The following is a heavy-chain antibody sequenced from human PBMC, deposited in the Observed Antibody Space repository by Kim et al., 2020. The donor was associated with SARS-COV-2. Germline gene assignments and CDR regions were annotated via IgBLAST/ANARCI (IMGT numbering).Heavy chain of an antibody. D-gene: IGHD2-2*02. CDR1: GGSISSGDYY. V-gene: IGHV4-30-4*01. Sequence: SETLSLTCTVSGGSISSGDYYWSWIRQPPGKGLEWIGYIYYSGSTYYNPSLKSRVTISVDTSKNQFSLKLSSVTAADTAVYYCARVGACSSTSCYTRAYYFDYWGQGTLVTVSS. CDR2: IYYSGST. CDR3: ARVGACSSTSCYTRAYYFDY. J-gene: IGHJ4*02.